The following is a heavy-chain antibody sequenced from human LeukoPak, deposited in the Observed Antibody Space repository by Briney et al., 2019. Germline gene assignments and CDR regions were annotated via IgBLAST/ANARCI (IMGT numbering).Heavy chain of an antibody. V-gene: IGHV1-24*01. Sequence: ASVKVSCKVSGYTLTELSMHWVRQAPGKGLEWMGGFDPEDGETIYAQKFQGRVTMTEDTSTDTAYMELSSLRSEDTAVYYCATASIAAAGTRYYFDYWGQGTLVTVSS. J-gene: IGHJ4*02. D-gene: IGHD6-13*01. CDR1: GYTLTELS. CDR3: ATASIAAAGTRYYFDY. CDR2: FDPEDGET.